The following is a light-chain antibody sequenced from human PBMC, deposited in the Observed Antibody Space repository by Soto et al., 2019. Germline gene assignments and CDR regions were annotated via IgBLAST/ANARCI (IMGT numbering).Light chain of an antibody. J-gene: IGLJ2*01. V-gene: IGLV2-14*01. CDR2: EAS. Sequence: QSALTQPASVSGSPGQSITISCTGTSSDVGAYKFVSWFQQHPGKAPKLMIYEASYRPSGVSNRFSGSKSGNTASLTILGLRSEDEAYYYCSSLTTNTTMIFGAGTKLTVL. CDR1: SSDVGAYKF. CDR3: SSLTTNTTMI.